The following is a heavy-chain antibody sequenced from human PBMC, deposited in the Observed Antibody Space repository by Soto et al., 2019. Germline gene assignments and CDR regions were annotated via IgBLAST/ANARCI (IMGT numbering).Heavy chain of an antibody. CDR1: GYTFTGYY. V-gene: IGHV1-2*04. J-gene: IGHJ4*02. Sequence: GESLKISCKASGYTFTGYYMHWVRQAPGQGLEWMGWINPNSGGTNYAQKFQGWVTMTRDTSISTAYMELSRLRSDDTAVYYCARAPYDILTGYSNPFDYWGQGTLVTVSS. CDR3: ARAPYDILTGYSNPFDY. CDR2: INPNSGGT. D-gene: IGHD3-9*01.